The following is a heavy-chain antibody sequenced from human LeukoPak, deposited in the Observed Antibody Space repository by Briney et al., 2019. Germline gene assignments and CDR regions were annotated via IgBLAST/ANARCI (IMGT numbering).Heavy chain of an antibody. J-gene: IGHJ4*02. CDR1: GGSISSGDYY. D-gene: IGHD6-19*01. CDR3: ARLYSSGWSLDY. CDR2: IYYSGST. Sequence: SQTLSLTSTVSGGSISSGDYYWSWIRQPPGKGLEWIGYIYYSGSTYYKPSLKSRVTISVDTSKNQFSLKLSSVTAADTAVYYCARLYSSGWSLDYWGQGTLVTVSS. V-gene: IGHV4-30-4*01.